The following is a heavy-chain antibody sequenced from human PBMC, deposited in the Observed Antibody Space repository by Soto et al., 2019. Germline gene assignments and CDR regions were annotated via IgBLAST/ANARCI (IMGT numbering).Heavy chain of an antibody. V-gene: IGHV1-69*08. CDR3: AGLDVEGATSGY. Sequence: XXXGXXFSSYTISWVRQAPGQGLEWMGRIIPILGTANYAQKFQGRVTITADESTSTAYMELSSLRSEDTAVYYCAGLDVEGATSGYWGQGTLVTVSS. CDR1: GXXFSSYT. J-gene: IGHJ4*02. CDR2: IIPILGTA. D-gene: IGHD1-26*01.